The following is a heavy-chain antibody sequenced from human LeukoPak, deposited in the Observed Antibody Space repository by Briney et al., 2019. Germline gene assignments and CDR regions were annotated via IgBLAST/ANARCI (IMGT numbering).Heavy chain of an antibody. CDR1: GFTFSSYS. CDR2: ISSSSSYI. D-gene: IGHD1-26*01. J-gene: IGHJ4*02. Sequence: GGSLRLSCAASGFTFSSYSMIWVRQAPGKGLEWVSSISSSSSYIYYADSVKGRFTISRDNAKNTLYLQMNSLRAEDTAVYYCARGSSVREDYWGQGTLVTVSS. CDR3: ARGSSVREDY. V-gene: IGHV3-21*01.